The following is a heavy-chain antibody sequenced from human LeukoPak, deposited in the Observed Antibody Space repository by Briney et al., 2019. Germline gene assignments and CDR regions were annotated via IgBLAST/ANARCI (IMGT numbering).Heavy chain of an antibody. V-gene: IGHV3-30-3*01. D-gene: IGHD3-9*01. CDR3: ARESVYYDILTGYTRPNAFDI. CDR1: GFTFSSYA. J-gene: IGHJ3*02. CDR2: ISYDGSNK. Sequence: GGSLRLSCAASGFTFSSYAMHWVRQTPGKGLEWVAVISYDGSNKYYADSVKGRFTISRDNSKNTLYLQMNSLRAEDTAVYYCARESVYYDILTGYTRPNAFDIWGQGTMVTVSS.